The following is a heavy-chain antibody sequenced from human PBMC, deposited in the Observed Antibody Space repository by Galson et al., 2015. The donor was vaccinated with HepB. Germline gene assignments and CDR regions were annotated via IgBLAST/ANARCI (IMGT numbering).Heavy chain of an antibody. J-gene: IGHJ6*02. Sequence: SVKVSCKASGGTFSNQGISWVRQAPGRGLEWLGGIIPMFDISNHARKFHGRVTITADKSTSTAYMELSSLRSEDTAVYYCATAKWFGESRQWRCYYALDVWGQGTTVTVSS. D-gene: IGHD3-10*01. CDR1: GGTFSNQG. CDR2: IIPMFDIS. V-gene: IGHV1-69*10. CDR3: ATAKWFGESRQWRCYYALDV.